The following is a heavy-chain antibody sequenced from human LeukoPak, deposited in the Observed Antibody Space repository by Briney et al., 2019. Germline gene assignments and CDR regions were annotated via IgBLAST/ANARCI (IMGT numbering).Heavy chain of an antibody. CDR2: ISYDGNNK. Sequence: GGSLRLSRAASGFTFNTYAIHWVRQAPGKGLEWVAVISYDGNNKYYVDSVKGRFTIARDNSKNTVFLQMNSLRAEDVAVYYCAREEWYYFDYWGQGTLVTVSS. D-gene: IGHD3-3*01. CDR3: AREEWYYFDY. V-gene: IGHV3-30-3*01. CDR1: GFTFNTYA. J-gene: IGHJ4*02.